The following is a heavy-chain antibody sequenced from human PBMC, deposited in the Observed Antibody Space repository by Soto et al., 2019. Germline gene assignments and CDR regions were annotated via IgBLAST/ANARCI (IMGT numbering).Heavy chain of an antibody. CDR1: GGTFSSYT. CDR3: ASLMTTVTTSSPAEGY. J-gene: IGHJ4*02. CDR2: IIPILGIA. D-gene: IGHD4-17*01. V-gene: IGHV1-69*02. Sequence: QVQLVQSGAEVKKPGSSVKVSCKASGGTFSSYTISWVRQAPGQGLEWMGRIIPILGIANYAQKFQGRVIAILGTANYAQKVQGRVTITADKSASTGYMEQSRLGSEDTAGYYCASLMTTVTTSSPAEGYWGQGALVTVSS.